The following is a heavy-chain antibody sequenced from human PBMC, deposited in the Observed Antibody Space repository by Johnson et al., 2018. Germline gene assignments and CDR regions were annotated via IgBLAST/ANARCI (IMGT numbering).Heavy chain of an antibody. J-gene: IGHJ6*03. CDR1: GFTFSSYA. CDR3: ARGRGGSYGKDYYFMDV. V-gene: IGHV3-48*01. D-gene: IGHD1-26*01. CDR2: ISSSSTTM. Sequence: EVQLVESGGGVVQPGRSLRLSCAASGFTFSSYAMHWVRQAPGKGLEWVSYISSSSTTMYYADSVKGRFPISRDNAKNSLFLQMNSLRAEDTAVYSCARGRGGSYGKDYYFMDVWGKGTTVTVSS.